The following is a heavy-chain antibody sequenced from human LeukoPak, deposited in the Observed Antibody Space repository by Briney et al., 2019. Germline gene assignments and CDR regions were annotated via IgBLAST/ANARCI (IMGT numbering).Heavy chain of an antibody. CDR1: GFTVSSNY. D-gene: IGHD3-22*01. J-gene: IGHJ4*02. Sequence: GGSLRLSCAASGFTVSSNYMSWVRQAPGKGLEWVSGIRADAVTTYYADSVKGRFTISRDYSKNTLYLQMNSLRAEDTAVYYCAKDIYYDSRAPDYWGQGTLVTVSS. V-gene: IGHV3-66*03. CDR3: AKDIYYDSRAPDY. CDR2: IRADAVTT.